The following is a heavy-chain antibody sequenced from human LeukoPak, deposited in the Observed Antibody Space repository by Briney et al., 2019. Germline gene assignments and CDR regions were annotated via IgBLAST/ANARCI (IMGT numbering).Heavy chain of an antibody. D-gene: IGHD6-13*01. Sequence: GGSLRLSCAASGFTFSSYAMSWVRQAPGKGLEWVSAISGSGGSTYCAYSVKGRFTFSRDNSKNTLYLQMNSLRAEDTAVYYCAKDQGSSWYEGVGFDYWGQGTLVTVSS. V-gene: IGHV3-23*01. CDR1: GFTFSSYA. CDR3: AKDQGSSWYEGVGFDY. CDR2: ISGSGGST. J-gene: IGHJ4*02.